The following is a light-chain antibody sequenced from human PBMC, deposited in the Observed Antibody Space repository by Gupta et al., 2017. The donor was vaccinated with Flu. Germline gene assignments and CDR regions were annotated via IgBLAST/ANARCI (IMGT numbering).Light chain of an antibody. Sequence: DIVLTQSPATLYLSPGERATLSCRASQSVSSYLAWYQQKPGQAPRLLIYDASNRATGIPARFSGSGAGTDFTLTISSLEPEEFAVYYCQQRSNWPPVTFGQGTRLEIK. J-gene: IGKJ5*01. CDR3: QQRSNWPPVT. V-gene: IGKV3-11*01. CDR1: QSVSSY. CDR2: DAS.